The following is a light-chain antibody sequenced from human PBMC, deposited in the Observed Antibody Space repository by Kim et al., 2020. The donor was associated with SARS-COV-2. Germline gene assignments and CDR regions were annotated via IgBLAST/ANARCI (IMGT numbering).Light chain of an antibody. CDR2: DVS. CDR3: TSYATGSSLL. CDR1: SNDVGGYNY. Sequence: QSVLTQPASVSGSPGQSVTISCTGTSNDVGGYNYVSWYQQHPGKAPKLIIFDVSNRPSGFSSRFSGSKSGNTASLTISGLQPEDEADYYCTSYATGSSLLFGGGTQLTVL. J-gene: IGLJ3*02. V-gene: IGLV2-14*03.